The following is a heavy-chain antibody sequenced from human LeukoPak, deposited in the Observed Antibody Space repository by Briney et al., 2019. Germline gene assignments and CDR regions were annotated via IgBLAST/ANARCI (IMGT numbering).Heavy chain of an antibody. CDR2: ISYDGSNK. Sequence: GGSRRLSCAASGFTFSSYAVPWVRQAPGKGLGWVAVISYDGSNKYYADSVKGRFTISRDNSKNTLYLQMNSLRAEDTAVYYCARENHDSSGYYLDYWGQGTLVTVSS. J-gene: IGHJ4*02. CDR3: ARENHDSSGYYLDY. D-gene: IGHD3-22*01. V-gene: IGHV3-30-3*01. CDR1: GFTFSSYA.